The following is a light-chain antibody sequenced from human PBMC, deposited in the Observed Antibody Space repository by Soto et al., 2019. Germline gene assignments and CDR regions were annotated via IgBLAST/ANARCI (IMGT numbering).Light chain of an antibody. J-gene: IGLJ2*01. Sequence: QSVLTQPPSVSGAPGQRVTISCTGSSSNIGAGYHVHWYQQLPGTAPKLLIYGNSNRPSGVPDRFSGSKSGTSASLAITGLQAEDEPDYYCQSYDSSLSGSEVFGGGTKLTVL. CDR3: QSYDSSLSGSEV. CDR1: SSNIGAGYH. V-gene: IGLV1-40*01. CDR2: GNS.